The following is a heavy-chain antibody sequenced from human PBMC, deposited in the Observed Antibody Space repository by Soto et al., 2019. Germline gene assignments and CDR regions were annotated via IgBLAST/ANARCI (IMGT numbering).Heavy chain of an antibody. J-gene: IGHJ4*02. CDR3: AKGSDIVVVVDATPPFY. D-gene: IGHD2-15*01. Sequence: GGSLRLSCAASGFTFSSYAMSWFRQAPGTGLEWVSAISGSGGSTYYADSVKGRFTISRDNSKNTLYLQMNSLRAEDTAVYYCAKGSDIVVVVDATPPFYWGQGTLVTVSS. CDR1: GFTFSSYA. V-gene: IGHV3-23*01. CDR2: ISGSGGST.